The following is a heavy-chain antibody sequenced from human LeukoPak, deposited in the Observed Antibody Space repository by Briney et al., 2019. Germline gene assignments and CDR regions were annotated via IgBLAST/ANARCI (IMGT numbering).Heavy chain of an antibody. CDR2: INPNSGGT. CDR3: ARGTDRYYYGSGSYDY. CDR1: GYTFTGYY. V-gene: IGHV1-2*02. Sequence: ASVKVSFKASGYTFTGYYMHWVRQAPGQGLEWMGWINPNSGGTNYAQKFQGRVTMTRDTSISTAYMELSRLRSDDTAVYYCARGTDRYYYGSGSYDYWGQGTLVTVSS. D-gene: IGHD3-10*01. J-gene: IGHJ4*02.